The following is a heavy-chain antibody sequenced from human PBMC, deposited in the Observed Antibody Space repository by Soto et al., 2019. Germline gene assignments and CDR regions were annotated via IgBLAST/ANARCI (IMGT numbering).Heavy chain of an antibody. CDR1: GGTFSSYT. CDR3: ARKKGPYYYGSGIHAFDI. V-gene: IGHV1-69*02. Sequence: QVQLVQSGAEVKKPGSSVKVSCKASGGTFSSYTISWVRQAPGQGLEWMGRIIPILGIANYAQKFQGRVTITADKSTSTAYMELSSLRSEDTAVYYCARKKGPYYYGSGIHAFDIWGQGTMVTVSS. D-gene: IGHD3-10*01. CDR2: IIPILGIA. J-gene: IGHJ3*02.